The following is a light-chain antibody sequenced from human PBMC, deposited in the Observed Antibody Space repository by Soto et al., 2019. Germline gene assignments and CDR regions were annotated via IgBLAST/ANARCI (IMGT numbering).Light chain of an antibody. CDR1: QGIGSQ. Sequence: DLQMTQSPSSVYASVGDRVSITCRASQGIGSQLAWYQQKPGKAPKLLIHAASTLQRGVPSRFSGSGSGTDFTLTIRSLQSEEFATSYCQQANAFPRTFGQGTKVDIE. V-gene: IGKV1-12*01. CDR2: AAS. J-gene: IGKJ1*01. CDR3: QQANAFPRT.